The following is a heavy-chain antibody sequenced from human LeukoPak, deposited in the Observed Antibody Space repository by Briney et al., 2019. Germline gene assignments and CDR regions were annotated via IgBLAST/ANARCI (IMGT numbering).Heavy chain of an antibody. CDR3: ARGVEVVPAAIEDNALDI. J-gene: IGHJ3*02. CDR1: GYTFTSYG. Sequence: ASVKVSCKASGYTFTSYGISWVRQAPGQGIEWMGWISAYNGNTNYAQKLQGRVTMTTDTSTSTAYMELRSLRSDDTAVYYCARGVEVVPAAIEDNALDIGGKGKMFPSLQ. CDR2: ISAYNGNT. D-gene: IGHD2-2*01. V-gene: IGHV1-18*01.